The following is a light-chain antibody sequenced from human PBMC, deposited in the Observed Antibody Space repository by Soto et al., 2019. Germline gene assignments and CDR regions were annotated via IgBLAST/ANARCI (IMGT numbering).Light chain of an antibody. V-gene: IGLV2-14*01. Sequence: SVLTQPASVSGAPGQSITISCTGTSSDVGGYNYVSWYQQHPGKAPKLMIYEVSNRPLGVSNRFSGSKSGNTASLTISGLQAEDEADYYCTSYTSSSTLDVFGTGTKATVL. CDR3: TSYTSSSTLDV. CDR2: EVS. J-gene: IGLJ1*01. CDR1: SSDVGGYNY.